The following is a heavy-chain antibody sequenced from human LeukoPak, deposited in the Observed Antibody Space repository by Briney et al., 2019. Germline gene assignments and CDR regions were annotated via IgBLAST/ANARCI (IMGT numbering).Heavy chain of an antibody. CDR1: GYTFTSYG. CDR3: ARNFRGDSGDELRY. D-gene: IGHD2-21*02. CDR2: IIPIFGTA. V-gene: IGHV1-69*13. Sequence: SVKVSCKASGYTFTSYGISWVRQAPGQGLEWMGGIIPIFGTANYAQKFQGRVTITADESTSTAYMELSSLRSEDTAVYYCARNFRGDSGDELRYWGQGTLVTVSS. J-gene: IGHJ4*02.